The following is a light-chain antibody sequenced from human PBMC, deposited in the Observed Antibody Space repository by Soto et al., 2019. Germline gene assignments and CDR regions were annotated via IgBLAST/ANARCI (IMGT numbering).Light chain of an antibody. J-gene: IGKJ4*01. CDR2: DAS. Sequence: EIVLTQSPATLSLSPGERATLSCKASQSVNTYIAWYQQKPGQAPRLLIYDASNRATAIPPRFSGSGSGTDFTFTISSLEPEDFAVYYCQQRSNWPLTFGGVTKVEIK. CDR1: QSVNTY. CDR3: QQRSNWPLT. V-gene: IGKV3-11*01.